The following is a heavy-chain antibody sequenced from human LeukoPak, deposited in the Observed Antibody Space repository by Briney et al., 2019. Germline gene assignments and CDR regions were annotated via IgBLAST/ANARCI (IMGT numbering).Heavy chain of an antibody. D-gene: IGHD6-6*01. CDR1: GFTFSSYG. CDR3: AARASGSSLDRVLDV. CDR2: IWYDGSNK. Sequence: PGGSLRLSCAASGFTFSSYGMHWVRQAPGKGLEWVAVIWYDGSNKYYADSVKGRFTISRDNPKNTLYLQMNSLRAEDTAVYYCAARASGSSLDRVLDVWGQGTTVTVSS. J-gene: IGHJ6*02. V-gene: IGHV3-33*01.